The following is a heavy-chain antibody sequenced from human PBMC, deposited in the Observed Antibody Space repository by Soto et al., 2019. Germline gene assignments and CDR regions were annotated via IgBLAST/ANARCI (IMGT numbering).Heavy chain of an antibody. J-gene: IGHJ4*02. CDR2: IDGVGTGT. CDR3: TTVLEY. V-gene: IGHV3-74*01. Sequence: EVQLVQSGGGSVQPGGSLRLSCAASGFTFTNYWMHWVRQVPGKGLVWVSRIDGVGTGTSYSDSVRGRFTISRDNAENTLYLQMNSLRAEDTAVYYCTTVLEYWGQGTLVTVSS. CDR1: GFTFTNYW. D-gene: IGHD1-1*01.